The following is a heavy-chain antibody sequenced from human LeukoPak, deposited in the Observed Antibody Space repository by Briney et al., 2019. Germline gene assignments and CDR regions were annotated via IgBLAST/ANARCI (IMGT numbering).Heavy chain of an antibody. J-gene: IGHJ5*01. CDR1: GFTFSDLA. D-gene: IGHD3-16*02. Sequence: SLRPSCVASGFTFSDLAITWVRRAPGKTFEWVSAITGGGPTTYYAASVTGRFTMSRDNSNNPVFLEMNDLRVEDTAVYYCAKAPDFVWGSYRNNYFDSWGQGTLVSVS. CDR3: AKAPDFVWGSYRNNYFDS. V-gene: IGHV3-23*01. CDR2: ITGGGPTT.